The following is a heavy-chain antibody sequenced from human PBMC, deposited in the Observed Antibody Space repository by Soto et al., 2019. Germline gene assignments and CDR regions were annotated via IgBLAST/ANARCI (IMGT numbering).Heavy chain of an antibody. CDR1: GGSISSGGHY. Sequence: QVQLQESGPGLVKSSQTLSLTCTVSGGSISSGGHYWSWIRQHPGKGLEWIGYIYYSGSTYYNPSLKSRITISVYTSKNQFSLKLSSVTAAGTAVYYCVRRIGGYFHYWGQGSLVTVSS. CDR2: IYYSGST. D-gene: IGHD3-3*01. V-gene: IGHV4-31*03. J-gene: IGHJ4*02. CDR3: VRRIGGYFHY.